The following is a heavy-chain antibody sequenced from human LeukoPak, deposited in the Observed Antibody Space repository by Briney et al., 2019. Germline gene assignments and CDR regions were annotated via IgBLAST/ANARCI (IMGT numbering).Heavy chain of an antibody. Sequence: PGGSLRLSCVASGFIFSNYGMHWVRQAPGKGLEWVAVIWFDESNKDYADSVKGRCTISRDNSKNTLYLQMNSLRSEDTAVYYCARDGDYWGQGTLVTVSS. J-gene: IGHJ4*02. V-gene: IGHV3-33*01. CDR2: IWFDESNK. CDR1: GFIFSNYG. CDR3: ARDGDY.